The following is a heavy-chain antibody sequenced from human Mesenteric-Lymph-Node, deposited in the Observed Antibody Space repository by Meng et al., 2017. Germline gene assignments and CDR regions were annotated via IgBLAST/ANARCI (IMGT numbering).Heavy chain of an antibody. CDR2: INHSGST. CDR3: ARGARGDSSSWYAKKFYYFDY. Sequence: GSLRLSCAVYGGSFSGYYWSWIRQPPGKGLEWIGEINHSGSTNYNPSLKSRVTISVDTSKNQFSLKLSSVTAADTAVYYCARGARGDSSSWYAKKFYYFDYWGQGTLVTVSS. CDR1: GGSFSGYY. J-gene: IGHJ4*02. D-gene: IGHD6-13*01. V-gene: IGHV4-34*01.